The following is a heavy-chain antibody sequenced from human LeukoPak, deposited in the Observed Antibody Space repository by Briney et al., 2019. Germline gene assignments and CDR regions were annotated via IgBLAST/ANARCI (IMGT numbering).Heavy chain of an antibody. CDR2: ISYDGSNK. D-gene: IGHD3-16*01. Sequence: PLRSLRVSCAAPGFTFSSYTMHWVCQAPGKGLEWVAVISYDGSNKYYAAFLIGRFTISRNNSKNTLYLQMNSLRADDTAVYYCARDFGPYGMDVWGQGTTVTVSS. J-gene: IGHJ6*02. V-gene: IGHV3-30*03. CDR3: ARDFGPYGMDV. CDR1: GFTFSSYT.